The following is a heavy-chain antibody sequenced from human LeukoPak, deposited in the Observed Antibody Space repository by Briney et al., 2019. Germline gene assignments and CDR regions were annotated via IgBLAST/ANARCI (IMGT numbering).Heavy chain of an antibody. Sequence: GASVKVSCKTSGYTFTNDYMHWVRQAPGQGLEWMGVINPGDGTTKYAQKFQGRVTMTRDTSTSTLYMELSSLRSEDTPMYYCSKVGQLVFDYWGQGTLVTVSS. J-gene: IGHJ4*02. CDR3: SKVGQLVFDY. D-gene: IGHD6-6*01. CDR2: INPGDGTT. V-gene: IGHV1-46*03. CDR1: GYTFTNDY.